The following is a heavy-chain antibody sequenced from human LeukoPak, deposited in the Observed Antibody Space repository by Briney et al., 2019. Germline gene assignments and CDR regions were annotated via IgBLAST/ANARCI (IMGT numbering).Heavy chain of an antibody. Sequence: PSETLSLTCTVSGGSISSSSYYWGWIRQPPGKGLEWIGSIYYSGSTYCNPSLKSRVTISVDTSKNQFSLKLSSVTAADTAVYYCASQLRLGELSLFNYFDYWGQGTLVTVSS. CDR1: GGSISSSSYY. J-gene: IGHJ4*02. D-gene: IGHD3-16*02. CDR2: IYYSGST. V-gene: IGHV4-39*01. CDR3: ASQLRLGELSLFNYFDY.